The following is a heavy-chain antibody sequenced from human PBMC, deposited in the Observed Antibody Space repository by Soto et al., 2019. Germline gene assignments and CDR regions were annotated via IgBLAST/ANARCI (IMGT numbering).Heavy chain of an antibody. CDR2: VRMGGST. D-gene: IGHD2-15*01. Sequence: GGSLRLSCAAAGFTLSSDAMGWVRRGPGKGLDWVPVVRMGGSTHYADAVRGRFTISRDNSNNTLSLQMNSLTAEDAHVYFCATRRGAGGHCDYWSKGA. CDR1: GFTLSSDA. J-gene: IGHJ4*02. V-gene: IGHV3-23*01. CDR3: ATRRGAGGHCDY.